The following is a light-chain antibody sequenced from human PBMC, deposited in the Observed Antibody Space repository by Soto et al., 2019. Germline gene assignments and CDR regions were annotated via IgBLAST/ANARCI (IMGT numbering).Light chain of an antibody. J-gene: IGLJ1*01. V-gene: IGLV2-14*01. CDR2: EVS. CDR1: SSDVGNYNY. Sequence: QSALTQPASVSGSPGQSITISCTGTSSDVGNYNYVSWFQQHPGRAPKVMIFEVSNRPSGVSNRFSGSKSGNTASLTISGLQAEDEADYYCSSYTSSTSYVFGTGTKVTV. CDR3: SSYTSSTSYV.